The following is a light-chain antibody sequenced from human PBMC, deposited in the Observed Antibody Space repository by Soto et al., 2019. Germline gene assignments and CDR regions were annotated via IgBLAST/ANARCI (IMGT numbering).Light chain of an antibody. V-gene: IGLV2-8*01. CDR1: SSDVGGYNY. J-gene: IGLJ1*01. CDR3: QSYDNSLSDSHV. CDR2: EVS. Sequence: QSALTQPPSASGSPGQSVTISCTGTSSDVGGYNYVSWYQQHPGKAPKLMIYEVSKRPSGVPDRFSGSKSGNTASLTVSGLQAEDEADYYCQSYDNSLSDSHVFGTGTKLTVL.